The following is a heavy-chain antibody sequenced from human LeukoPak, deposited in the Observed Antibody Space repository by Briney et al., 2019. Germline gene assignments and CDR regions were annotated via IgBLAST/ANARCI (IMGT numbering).Heavy chain of an antibody. Sequence: SQTLSLTCTVSGGSISSGDYYWSWIRQPPGKGLEWIGYIYYSGSTYYNPSLKSRVTISVGTSKNHFSLKLSSVTAADTAVYYCARVGAPYDIRYYFDYWGQGALVTVSS. CDR2: IYYSGST. V-gene: IGHV4-30-4*01. J-gene: IGHJ4*02. CDR1: GGSISSGDYY. D-gene: IGHD3-16*01. CDR3: ARVGAPYDIRYYFDY.